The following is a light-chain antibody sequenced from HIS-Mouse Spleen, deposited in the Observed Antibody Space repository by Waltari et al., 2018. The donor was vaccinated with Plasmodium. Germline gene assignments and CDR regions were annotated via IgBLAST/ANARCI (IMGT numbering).Light chain of an antibody. V-gene: IGKV1-5*03. CDR2: KAS. Sequence: DIQMTQSPSTLSASVGDRVTITCRASQSISSWLAWYQQNPGKSPKLLIYKASSLESGVPSRFSGSGSGTEFTLTISSLQPDDFPTYYCQQYNSYSWTFGQGTKVEIK. J-gene: IGKJ1*01. CDR1: QSISSW. CDR3: QQYNSYSWT.